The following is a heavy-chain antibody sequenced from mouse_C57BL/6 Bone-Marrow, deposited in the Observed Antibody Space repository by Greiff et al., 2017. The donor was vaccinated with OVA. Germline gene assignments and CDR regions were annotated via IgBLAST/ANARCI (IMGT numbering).Heavy chain of an antibody. D-gene: IGHD2-4*01. CDR2: ISSGGSYT. CDR1: GFTFSSYG. V-gene: IGHV5-6*01. CDR3: ARLRLRFDY. Sequence: EVNVVESGGDLVKPGGSLKLSCAASGFTFSSYGMSWVRQTPDKRLEWVATISSGGSYTYYPDSVKGRFTISRDNAKNTLYLQMSSLKSEDTAMYYCARLRLRFDYWGQGTTLTVSS. J-gene: IGHJ2*01.